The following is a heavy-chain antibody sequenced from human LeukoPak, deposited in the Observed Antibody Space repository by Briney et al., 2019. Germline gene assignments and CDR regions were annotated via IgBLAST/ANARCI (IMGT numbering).Heavy chain of an antibody. CDR3: ARGLWEEQWLVRANSGSYFGFDY. J-gene: IGHJ4*02. V-gene: IGHV4-39*07. Sequence: PSETLSLTCTVSGGSISSGGYYWSWIRQPPGKGLEWIGEINHSGSTNYNPSLKSRVTISVDTSKNQFSLKLSSVTAADTAVYYCARGLWEEQWLVRANSGSYFGFDYWGQGTLVTVSS. CDR1: GGSISSGGYY. CDR2: INHSGST. D-gene: IGHD1-26*01.